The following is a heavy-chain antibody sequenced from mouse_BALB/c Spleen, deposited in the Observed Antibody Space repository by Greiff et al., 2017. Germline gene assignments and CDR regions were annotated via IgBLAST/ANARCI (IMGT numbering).Heavy chain of an antibody. V-gene: IGHV1-5*01. D-gene: IGHD2-3*01. CDR3: TRDGYYLYWYFDV. Sequence: VQLQQSGTVLARPGASVKMSCKASGYSFTSYWMHWVKQRPGQGLEWIGAIYPGNSDTSYNQKFKGKAKLTAVTSASTAYMELSSLTNEDSAVYYCTRDGYYLYWYFDVWGAGTTVTVSS. CDR2: IYPGNSDT. CDR1: GYSFTSYW. J-gene: IGHJ1*01.